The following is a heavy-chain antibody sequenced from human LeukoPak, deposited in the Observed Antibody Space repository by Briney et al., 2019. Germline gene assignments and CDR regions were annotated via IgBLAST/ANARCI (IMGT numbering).Heavy chain of an antibody. D-gene: IGHD2-2*01. Sequence: SQTLSLTCTVSGGSISSGSYYWSWIRQPAGKGLEWIGRIYTSGSTNYNPSLKSRVTISVDTSKNQFSLKLSSVTAADTAVYYCARSYSQLPPRFDYWGQGTLVTVSS. CDR2: IYTSGST. CDR3: ARSYSQLPPRFDY. V-gene: IGHV4-61*02. J-gene: IGHJ4*02. CDR1: GGSISSGSYY.